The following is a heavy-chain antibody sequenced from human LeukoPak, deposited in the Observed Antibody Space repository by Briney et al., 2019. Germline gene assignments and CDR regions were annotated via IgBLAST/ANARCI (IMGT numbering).Heavy chain of an antibody. Sequence: PGGSLRLSCAASEFTFSSHAMSWVRQAPGKGLEWVSVISGSGNSTYYADSVKGRFTISRDNSKNTLYLQMNSLRAEDTAVYFCAKVNLASYIDYWGQGTLVTVSS. CDR1: EFTFSSHA. V-gene: IGHV3-23*01. CDR3: AKVNLASYIDY. J-gene: IGHJ4*02. CDR2: ISGSGNST.